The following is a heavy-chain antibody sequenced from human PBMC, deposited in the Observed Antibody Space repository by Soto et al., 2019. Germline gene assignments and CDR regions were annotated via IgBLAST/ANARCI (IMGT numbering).Heavy chain of an antibody. CDR1: GASISSGGSY. Sequence: QVQLQQSGPGLVKPSQTLSLTCTVSGASISSGGSYWAWIRQHPGKGLEWIGYISYTGSTFYTPSLRSRVTISLDTSKNQFSLDLRSMTVADAALYYCARDQGDLNGSNDVWNPYYYNCGMDVWGQGTTVTVSS. J-gene: IGHJ6*02. D-gene: IGHD2-8*01. CDR3: ARDQGDLNGSNDVWNPYYYNCGMDV. V-gene: IGHV4-31*03. CDR2: ISYTGST.